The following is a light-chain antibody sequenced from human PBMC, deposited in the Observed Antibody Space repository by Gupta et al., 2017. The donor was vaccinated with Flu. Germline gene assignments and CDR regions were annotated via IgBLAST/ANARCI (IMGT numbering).Light chain of an antibody. CDR1: QDITTW. Sequence: DTQLTQSPSSVSASVGDRVTITCRSSQDITTWVAWYQQKPGKGPKVWIYSASTVQSGVPLRFSGSGSGTEFTLTINGLQPEDFATYYCQHYHNYPLTFGGGTKVEIK. CDR2: SAS. CDR3: QHYHNYPLT. J-gene: IGKJ4*01. V-gene: IGKV1-12*01.